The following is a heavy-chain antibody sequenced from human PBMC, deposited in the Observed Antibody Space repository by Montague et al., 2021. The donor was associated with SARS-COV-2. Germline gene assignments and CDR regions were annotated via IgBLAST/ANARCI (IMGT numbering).Heavy chain of an antibody. Sequence: ETLSLTCAVHGGSFSTYSWNWIRQPPGKGLEWLGEIHHGGSTNYNPSLKSRVTISADTSKNQFSLKLTSVAAADTAVYYCARLGDGVVPSPILGVGPYYSYYYMDVWGKGTTVTVSS. V-gene: IGHV4-34*01. J-gene: IGHJ6*03. CDR2: IHHGGST. CDR3: ARLGDGVVPSPILGVGPYYSYYYMDV. CDR1: GGSFSTYS. D-gene: IGHD3-10*01.